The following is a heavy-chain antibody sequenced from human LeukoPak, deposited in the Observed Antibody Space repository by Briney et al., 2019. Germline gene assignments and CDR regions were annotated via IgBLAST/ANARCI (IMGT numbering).Heavy chain of an antibody. CDR3: ASRGGYKFRFTDYYYYYMDV. D-gene: IGHD5-24*01. CDR2: INHSGNT. Sequence: SETLSLTCAVYGGSFSGYYWSWIRQPPGKRLEWIGEINHSGNTNYNPSLKSRVTISVDTSKNQFSLKLSSVTAADTAVYYCASRGGYKFRFTDYYYYYMDVWGNGTTVTVSS. CDR1: GGSFSGYY. V-gene: IGHV4-34*01. J-gene: IGHJ6*03.